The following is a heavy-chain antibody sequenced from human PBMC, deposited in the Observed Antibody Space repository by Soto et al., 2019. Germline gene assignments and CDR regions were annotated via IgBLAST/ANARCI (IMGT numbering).Heavy chain of an antibody. CDR2: IWYDGSNK. V-gene: IGHV3-33*01. CDR3: AIIITMIVVVITGNPPRLAY. Sequence: GGSLRLSCAASGFTFSSYGMHWVRQAPGKGLEWVAVIWYDGSNKYYADSVKGRFTISRDNSKNTLYLQMNSLRAEDTAVYYCAIIITMIVVVITGNPPRLAYWGQGTLVTVSS. D-gene: IGHD3-22*01. J-gene: IGHJ4*02. CDR1: GFTFSSYG.